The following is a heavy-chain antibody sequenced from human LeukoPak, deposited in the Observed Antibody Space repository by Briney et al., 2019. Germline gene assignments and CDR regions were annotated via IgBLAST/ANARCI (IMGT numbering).Heavy chain of an antibody. CDR1: GGSISSGSYY. V-gene: IGHV4-39*01. CDR3: ARLPSGYDFPIWYFDY. D-gene: IGHD5-12*01. J-gene: IGHJ4*02. Sequence: SETLSLTCTVSGGSISSGSYYWGWIRQPPGKGLEWIGSIYYSGSTYYNPSLKSRVTISVDTSRNQFSLKLSSVTAADTAVYYCARLPSGYDFPIWYFDYWGQGTLVTVSS. CDR2: IYYSGST.